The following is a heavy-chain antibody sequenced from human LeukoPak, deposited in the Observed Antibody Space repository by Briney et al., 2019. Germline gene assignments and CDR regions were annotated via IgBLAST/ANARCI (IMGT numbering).Heavy chain of an antibody. CDR1: GYTFTGYY. J-gene: IGHJ1*01. CDR2: INPNSGGT. D-gene: IGHD6-13*01. V-gene: IGHV1-2*04. CDR3: VLGDRNLIAAARAGFQH. Sequence: ASVKVSCKASGYTFTGYYMHWVRQAPGQGLEWMGWINPNSGGTNYAQKFQGWVTMTRDTSISTAYMELSRLRSDDTAVYYCVLGDRNLIAAARAGFQHWGQGTLVTVSS.